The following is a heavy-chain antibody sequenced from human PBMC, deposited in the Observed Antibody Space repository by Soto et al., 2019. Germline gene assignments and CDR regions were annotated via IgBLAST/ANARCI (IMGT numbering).Heavy chain of an antibody. Sequence: GGSLRLSCAASGFTFDDYTMHWVRQAPGKGLEWVSLISWDGGSTYYADSVKGRFTISRDNSKNSLYLQMNSLRTEDTALYYCAKDLVWRYSYGNYYYGMDVWGQGTTVTVSS. CDR1: GFTFDDYT. CDR3: AKDLVWRYSYGNYYYGMDV. CDR2: ISWDGGST. J-gene: IGHJ6*02. D-gene: IGHD5-18*01. V-gene: IGHV3-43*01.